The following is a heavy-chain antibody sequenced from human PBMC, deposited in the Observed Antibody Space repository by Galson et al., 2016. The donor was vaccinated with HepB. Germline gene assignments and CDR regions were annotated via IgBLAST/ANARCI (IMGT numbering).Heavy chain of an antibody. V-gene: IGHV4-39*01. CDR1: GVSISSRSYY. CDR3: ARHIAVTATGDWFDP. J-gene: IGHJ5*02. CDR2: IYYYTGST. D-gene: IGHD6-19*01. Sequence: ATLSLTCTVSGVSISSRSYYWGWIRQPPGKGLGWIGSIYYYTGSTHYNPSLKSRVTISADTSNNQFSLRLSSVTAADTAVYYCARHIAVTATGDWFDPWGQGTLVIVSS.